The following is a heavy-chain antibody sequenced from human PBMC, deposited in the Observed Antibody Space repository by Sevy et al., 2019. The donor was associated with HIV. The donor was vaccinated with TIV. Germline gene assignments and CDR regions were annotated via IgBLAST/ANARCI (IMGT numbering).Heavy chain of an antibody. J-gene: IGHJ4*02. Sequence: ASVKVSCKASGYTFTSYDINWVRQATGQGLEWMGWMNPNSGNTGYAQKFQGRVTMTRNTSISTAYMELSSLRSEDTAVYYCARAGAYDSSGYYPIDYWGQGTLVTVSS. CDR3: ARAGAYDSSGYYPIDY. CDR1: GYTFTSYD. D-gene: IGHD3-22*01. V-gene: IGHV1-8*01. CDR2: MNPNSGNT.